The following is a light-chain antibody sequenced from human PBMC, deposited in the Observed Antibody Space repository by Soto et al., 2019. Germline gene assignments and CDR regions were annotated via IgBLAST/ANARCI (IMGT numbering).Light chain of an antibody. CDR1: QGINSF. CDR3: QQSYSTPRT. J-gene: IGKJ5*01. Sequence: DIQMTQSPSSLSASIGDRVTITCRASQGINSFLAWYQQKPGKVPKLLIYAASTLQSGVPSRFSGSGSGTDFTLTISSLQPEDFATYYCQQSYSTPRTFGQGTRLEIK. V-gene: IGKV1-39*01. CDR2: AAS.